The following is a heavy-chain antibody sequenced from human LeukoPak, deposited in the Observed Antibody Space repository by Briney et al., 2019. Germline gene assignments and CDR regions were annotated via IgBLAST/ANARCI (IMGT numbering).Heavy chain of an antibody. D-gene: IGHD2/OR15-2a*01. V-gene: IGHV1-2*06. Sequence: ASVRVSCKTSGYTFTGYYMHWLRQAHGQGLEWMGRINPNSGGTYYARKFQGRVTMTRDTSISTSYMELTSLKSDDTAVYFCATGVLQGGGNWFDPWGQGTLVTVSS. J-gene: IGHJ5*02. CDR1: GYTFTGYY. CDR3: ATGVLQGGGNWFDP. CDR2: INPNSGGT.